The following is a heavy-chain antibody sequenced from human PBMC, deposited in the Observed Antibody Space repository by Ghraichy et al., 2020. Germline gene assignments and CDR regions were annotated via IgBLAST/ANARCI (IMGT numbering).Heavy chain of an antibody. CDR3: ARGHFALDV. Sequence: SETLSLTCTVIGDSITRHYCTLIRRPPWKRLAWIGYFAPTGGVDYHPSLRIRVPISIDTSKKQVSLRLDSVTAADSAVYYCARGHFALDVWGQGTAVTVSS. V-gene: IGHV4-4*09. J-gene: IGHJ6*02. CDR2: FAPTGGV. CDR1: GDSITRHY.